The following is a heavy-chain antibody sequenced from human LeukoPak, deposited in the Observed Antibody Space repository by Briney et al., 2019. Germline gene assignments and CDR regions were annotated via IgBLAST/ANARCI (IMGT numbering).Heavy chain of an antibody. CDR1: GYTFTAYY. CDR3: ASPWGRWFGELIWYFDL. Sequence: ASVKVSCKASGYTFTAYYIHWARQAPGQGLEWMGWINPNSGGTNYAQRLQGRVTMTRDTSITTAYMELSRLRSDDTAVYYCASPWGRWFGELIWYFDLWGRGTLVTVSS. D-gene: IGHD3-10*01. J-gene: IGHJ2*01. V-gene: IGHV1-2*02. CDR2: INPNSGGT.